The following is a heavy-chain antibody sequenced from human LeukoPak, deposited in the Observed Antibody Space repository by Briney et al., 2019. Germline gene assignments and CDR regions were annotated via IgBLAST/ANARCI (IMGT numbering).Heavy chain of an antibody. CDR2: ISGSGGST. J-gene: IGHJ4*02. Sequence: GGSLRLSCAASGFTFSSYGMSWVRQAPGKGLEWVSAISGSGGSTYYADSVKGRFTISRDNSKNTLYLQMNSLRAEDTAVYYCVLYYGSGSYYKSLFDYWGQGTLVTVSS. V-gene: IGHV3-23*01. CDR3: VLYYGSGSYYKSLFDY. D-gene: IGHD3-10*01. CDR1: GFTFSSYG.